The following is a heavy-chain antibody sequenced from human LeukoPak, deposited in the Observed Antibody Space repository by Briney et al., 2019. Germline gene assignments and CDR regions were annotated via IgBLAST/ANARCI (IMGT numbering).Heavy chain of an antibody. V-gene: IGHV4-30-2*01. CDR3: ARDVPQYYFDY. J-gene: IGHJ4*02. CDR2: IYHSGST. Sequence: PSQTLSLTCTVSGGSISSGGYYWSWIRQPPGKGLEWIGYIYHSGSTYYNPSLKSRVTISLDRSKNQFSLKLSSVTAADTAVYYCARDVPQYYFDYWGQGTLVTVSS. CDR1: GGSISSGGYY.